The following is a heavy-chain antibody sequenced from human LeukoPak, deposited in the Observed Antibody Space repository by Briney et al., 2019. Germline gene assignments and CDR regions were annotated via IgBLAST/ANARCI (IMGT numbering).Heavy chain of an antibody. CDR1: GGSFSSYY. V-gene: IGHV4-59*01. CDR3: AGSEMGGYTLDY. D-gene: IGHD5-24*01. J-gene: IGHJ4*01. CDR2: INYSGST. Sequence: SETLSLTCTVSGGSFSSYYWYWIRQPPGKGLEYIGYINYSGSTIYNPSLKSRVTISVDTSKNQFSLKLSSVTAADTAVYYCAGSEMGGYTLDYWGQGILVTVSS.